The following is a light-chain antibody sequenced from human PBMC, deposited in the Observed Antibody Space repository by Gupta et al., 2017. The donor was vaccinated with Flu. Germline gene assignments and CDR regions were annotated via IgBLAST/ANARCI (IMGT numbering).Light chain of an antibody. CDR1: RGIETF. CDR3: QQFDSYPYT. CDR2: GAS. V-gene: IGKV1-9*01. Sequence: DIQLTQSPSFLSASVGDRVTITCRASRGIETFLAWYQQKAGKAPKVLISGASNLQSGVPSRFSGRGSGTEFTLTIDSLQPEDFATYYCQQFDSYPYTFGQGTKLEI. J-gene: IGKJ2*01.